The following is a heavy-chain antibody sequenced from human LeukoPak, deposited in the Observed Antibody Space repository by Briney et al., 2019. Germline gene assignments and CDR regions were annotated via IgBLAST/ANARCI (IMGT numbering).Heavy chain of an antibody. CDR3: ARVRYGSGETFDY. Sequence: SETLSLTRTVSGGSLSSYYWCWIRQPPGRRVEWIGYIYFSGKTNYNPSLKSRVTISVDTFKNQFFLNLTSVTAADTAFYYCARVRYGSGETFDYWGQGTLVTVSS. V-gene: IGHV4-59*01. CDR1: GGSLSSYY. CDR2: IYFSGKT. D-gene: IGHD3-10*01. J-gene: IGHJ4*02.